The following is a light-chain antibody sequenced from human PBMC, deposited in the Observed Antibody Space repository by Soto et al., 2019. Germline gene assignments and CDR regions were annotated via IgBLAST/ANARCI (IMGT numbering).Light chain of an antibody. CDR1: QSIRSY. V-gene: IGKV1-39*01. J-gene: IGKJ4*01. Sequence: DIQMTQSPSSLSASVGDRVTITCRASQSIRSYLNWYQQKPGKAPDLLIYAASSLQSGVPSRFSGSGSGTDFTLTISSLQPEDFATYYCQQSYNTPPTFGVGTKVEIK. CDR2: AAS. CDR3: QQSYNTPPT.